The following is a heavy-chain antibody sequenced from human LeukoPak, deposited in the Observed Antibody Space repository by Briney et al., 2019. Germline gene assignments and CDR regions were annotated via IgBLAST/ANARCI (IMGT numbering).Heavy chain of an antibody. CDR2: IYYSGST. CDR3: ARVTTIFGVARQFDP. V-gene: IGHV4-59*11. CDR1: GGSISSHY. J-gene: IGHJ5*02. D-gene: IGHD3-3*01. Sequence: SETLSLTCTVSGGSISSHYWSWIRQPPGKGLEWIGYIYYSGSTNYNPSLKSRFTISVDTSKNQFSLKLSSVTAADTAVYYCARVTTIFGVARQFDPWGQGTLVTVSS.